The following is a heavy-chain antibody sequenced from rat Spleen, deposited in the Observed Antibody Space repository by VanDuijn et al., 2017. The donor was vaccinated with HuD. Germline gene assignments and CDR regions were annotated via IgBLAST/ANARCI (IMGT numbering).Heavy chain of an antibody. D-gene: IGHD1-11*01. CDR1: GFTFTNYG. CDR2: ISTGDDDT. V-gene: IGHV5S13*01. CDR3: ARRHYGYTDYFDY. Sequence: EVQLVESGGGLVQPGRSLKLSCAASGFTFTNYGVAWVRQAPTKGLEWVASISTGDDDTYYPDSVKGRFTISRDTAQNTLYLQMNSLRSEDTATYYCARRHYGYTDYFDYWGQGVMVTVSS. J-gene: IGHJ2*01.